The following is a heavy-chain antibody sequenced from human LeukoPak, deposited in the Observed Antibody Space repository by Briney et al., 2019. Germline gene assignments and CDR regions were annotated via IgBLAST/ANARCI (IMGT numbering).Heavy chain of an antibody. Sequence: SETLSLTCIVSGGSISNYYWSWIRQPAGKGLEWIGRIYPTDITTYNPSLKSRVTLSVDTSKNQFSLKVNSVTAADAAVYYCARGPGQLTSECFDSWGQGILVTVSS. CDR2: IYPTDIT. J-gene: IGHJ5*01. CDR3: ARGPGQLTSECFDS. D-gene: IGHD6-13*01. V-gene: IGHV4-4*07. CDR1: GGSISNYY.